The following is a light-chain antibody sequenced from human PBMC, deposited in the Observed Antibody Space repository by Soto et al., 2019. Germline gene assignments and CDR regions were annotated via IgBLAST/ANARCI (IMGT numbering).Light chain of an antibody. J-gene: IGKJ1*01. CDR3: QQYGISPTWT. Sequence: EIVWTQSPGTLSLSPGERGTLSCRASQSVSSSYLAWYQQKPGQAPRLLIDGASSRATGIPDRFSGSGSGTDFTRTISGLEPEDFAVYYCQQYGISPTWTFGQGTKV. V-gene: IGKV3-20*01. CDR2: GAS. CDR1: QSVSSSY.